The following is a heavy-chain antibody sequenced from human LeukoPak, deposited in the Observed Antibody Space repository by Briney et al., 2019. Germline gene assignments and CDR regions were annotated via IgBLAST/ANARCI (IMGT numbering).Heavy chain of an antibody. Sequence: SETLSLTCTVSGGSISSYYWSWIRQPAGKGLEWIGRIYTSGSTNYNPSLKSRVTMSVDTSKNQFSLKLSSVTAADTAVYYCARVLMVQGQTNWFDPWGQGTLVTVSS. CDR3: ARVLMVQGQTNWFDP. CDR1: GGSISSYY. J-gene: IGHJ5*02. CDR2: IYTSGST. D-gene: IGHD3-10*01. V-gene: IGHV4-4*07.